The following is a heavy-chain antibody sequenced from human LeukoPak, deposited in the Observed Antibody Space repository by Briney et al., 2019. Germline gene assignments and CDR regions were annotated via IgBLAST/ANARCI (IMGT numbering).Heavy chain of an antibody. CDR2: TYYSGST. CDR1: GGSISSSSYY. CDR3: ARHPNYDFWSLEYYYGMDV. J-gene: IGHJ6*02. D-gene: IGHD3-3*01. Sequence: SETLSLTCTVSGGSISSSSYYWGWIRQPPGKGLEWIGSTYYSGSTYYNPSLKSRVTISVDTSKNQFSLKLSSVTAADTAVYYCARHPNYDFWSLEYYYGMDVWGQGTTVTVSS. V-gene: IGHV4-39*01.